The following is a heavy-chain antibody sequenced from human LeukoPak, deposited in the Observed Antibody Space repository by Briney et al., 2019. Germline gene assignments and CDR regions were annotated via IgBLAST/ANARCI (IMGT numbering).Heavy chain of an antibody. D-gene: IGHD2-21*02. J-gene: IGHJ4*02. CDR1: GYTFTTYY. CDR2: LSSRDGNT. V-gene: IGHV1-18*04. Sequence: ASVKVSCKASGYTFTTYYMHWVRQAPGQGLEWMGWLSSRDGNTKYAEKFQGRVTMTTDTSTSTAYMELRSLRSDDTAVYYCVRGAWGDVIDYWGQGTLVTVSS. CDR3: VRGAWGDVIDY.